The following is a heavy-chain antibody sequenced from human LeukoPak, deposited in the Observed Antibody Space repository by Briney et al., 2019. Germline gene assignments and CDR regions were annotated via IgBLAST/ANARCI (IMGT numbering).Heavy chain of an antibody. CDR3: ARVPVVVAATGGYYGMDV. Sequence: PSETLSLTCAVFGGSFSDYYWTWIRQSPGKGLEWIGEINHSGSTNYNPSLKSRVTISVDKSKNQFSLKLSSVTAADTAVYYCARVPVVVAATGGYYGMDVWGQGTTVTVSS. V-gene: IGHV4-34*01. D-gene: IGHD2-15*01. CDR1: GGSFSDYY. J-gene: IGHJ6*02. CDR2: INHSGST.